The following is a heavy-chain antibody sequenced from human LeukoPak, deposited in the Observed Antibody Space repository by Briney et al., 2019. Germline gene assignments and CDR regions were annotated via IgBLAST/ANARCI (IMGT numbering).Heavy chain of an antibody. CDR3: AADLRVPWYNWNYDGATNAFDI. CDR1: GFTFTSSA. CDR2: IVVGSGNT. D-gene: IGHD1-7*01. V-gene: IGHV1-58*02. J-gene: IGHJ3*02. Sequence: GTSVKVSCKASGFTFTSSAMQWVRQARGQRLEWIGWIVVGSGNTNYAQKFQERVTITRDMSTNTAYMELSSLRSEDTAVYYCAADLRVPWYNWNYDGATNAFDIWGQGTMVTVSS.